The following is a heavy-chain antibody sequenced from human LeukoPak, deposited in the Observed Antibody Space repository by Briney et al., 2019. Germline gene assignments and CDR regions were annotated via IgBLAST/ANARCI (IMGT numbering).Heavy chain of an antibody. D-gene: IGHD6-13*01. CDR2: IYHCGST. V-gene: IGHV4-59*01. CDR1: GDSISSYY. Sequence: PSETLSLTCTVSGDSISSYYWSWIRQSPGKGLEWIGYIYHCGSTNYNPSLKSRVTISIDTSKNQFSLKLSSVTAADTAVYYGARDSGSGSWYDYWGQGTLVTVSS. CDR3: ARDSGSGSWYDY. J-gene: IGHJ4*02.